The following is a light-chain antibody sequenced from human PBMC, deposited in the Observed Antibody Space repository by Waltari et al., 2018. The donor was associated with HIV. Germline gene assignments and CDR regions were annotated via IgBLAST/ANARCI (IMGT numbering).Light chain of an antibody. Sequence: QSAVSQPPSASGPPATLATLTCTHPCLPPTTSKPLTWYQQHSGKAPQVMIYDVTERPSGVSHRFSGSKSGATASLTISGLQTEDEADYYCCSYAGNSTCVFGGGTKLTVL. V-gene: IGLV2-23*02. J-gene: IGLJ3*02. CDR3: CSYAGNSTCV. CDR1: CLPPTTSKP. CDR2: DVT.